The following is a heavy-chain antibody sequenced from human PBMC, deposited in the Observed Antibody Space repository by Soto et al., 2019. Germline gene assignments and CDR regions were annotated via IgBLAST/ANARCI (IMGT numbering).Heavy chain of an antibody. CDR1: GFTFSSYA. D-gene: IGHD3-9*01. CDR3: ARDNLESNFDYDILTGYSNRPYYYGMDV. J-gene: IGHJ6*02. V-gene: IGHV3-30-3*01. CDR2: ISYDGSNK. Sequence: GGSLRLSCAASGFTFSSYAMHWVRQAPGKGLEWVAVISYDGSNKYYADSVKGRFTISRDNSKNTLYLQMNSLRAEDTAVYYCARDNLESNFDYDILTGYSNRPYYYGMDVWGQGTTVTVSS.